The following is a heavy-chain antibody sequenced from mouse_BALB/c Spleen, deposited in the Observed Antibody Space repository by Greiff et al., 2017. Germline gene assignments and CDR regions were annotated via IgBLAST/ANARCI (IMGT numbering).Heavy chain of an antibody. D-gene: IGHD1-1*01. CDR2: INPSTGYT. CDR1: GYTFTSYW. V-gene: IGHV1-7*01. J-gene: IGHJ1*01. CDR3: ARFITTVVDYFDV. Sequence: VMLVESGAELAKPGASVKMSCKASGYTFTSYWMHWVKQRPGQGLEWIGYINPSTGYTEYNQKFKDKATLTADKSSSTAYMQLSSLTSEDSAVYYCARFITTVVDYFDVWGAGTTVTVSS.